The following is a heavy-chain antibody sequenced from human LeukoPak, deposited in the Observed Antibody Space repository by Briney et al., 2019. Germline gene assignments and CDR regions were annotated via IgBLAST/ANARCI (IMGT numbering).Heavy chain of an antibody. CDR3: ARNYYYNYYYMDA. CDR2: ISYDGSNK. V-gene: IGHV3-30*04. J-gene: IGHJ6*03. CDR1: GFTFSNYA. D-gene: IGHD1-7*01. Sequence: GRSLRLSCAASGFTFSNYAMHWVRQAPGKGLEWVAVISYDGSNKDYADFVKGRFTISRDNSKNTLYLQMNSLRVEDTAVYYCARNYYYNYYYMDAWGKGTTVTVSS.